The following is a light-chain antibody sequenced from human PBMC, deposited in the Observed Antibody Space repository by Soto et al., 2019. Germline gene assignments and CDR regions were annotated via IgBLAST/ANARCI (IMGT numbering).Light chain of an antibody. CDR1: QSVSSN. CDR3: QHYNKWPLT. CDR2: GAS. V-gene: IGKV3-15*01. Sequence: EIVLTQSPATLSLSPGERATLSCRASQSVSSNLAWYQQKTGQAPRLVIYGASTRATGIPARFSGSGSGTEFTLTISSLQSEDFAVYYCQHYNKWPLTFGGGAKVEIK. J-gene: IGKJ4*01.